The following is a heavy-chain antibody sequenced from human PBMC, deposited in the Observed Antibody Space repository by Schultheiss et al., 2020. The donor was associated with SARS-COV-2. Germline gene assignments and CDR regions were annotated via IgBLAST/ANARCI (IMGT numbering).Heavy chain of an antibody. CDR2: INHSGSA. Sequence: SETLSLTCTVSGGSISSSSYYWSWIRQPPGKGLEWIGEINHSGSANYNPSLKSRVTISVDTTKNQFSLKLSSVTAADTAVYYCARGSTFLKYWGQGTLVTVSS. D-gene: IGHD6-6*01. V-gene: IGHV4-39*07. J-gene: IGHJ4*02. CDR1: GGSISSSSYY. CDR3: ARGSTFLKY.